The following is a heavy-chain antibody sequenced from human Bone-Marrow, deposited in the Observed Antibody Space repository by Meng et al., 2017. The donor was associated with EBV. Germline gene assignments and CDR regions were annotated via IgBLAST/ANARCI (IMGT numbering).Heavy chain of an antibody. CDR2: IHHGGST. CDR1: GGSISSDNW. J-gene: IGHJ5*02. D-gene: IGHD3-10*01. Sequence: VQLQESGPGLVKVSGTLSLPCGVSGGSISSDNWWTWVRQPPGKGLEWVGEIHHGGSTNYNPSLKSRVTISLDKSKNQFSLRLTSVTAADTAVYYCSIIIYGSGLNSWFDPWGQGTLVTVSS. V-gene: IGHV4-4*02. CDR3: SIIIYGSGLNSWFDP.